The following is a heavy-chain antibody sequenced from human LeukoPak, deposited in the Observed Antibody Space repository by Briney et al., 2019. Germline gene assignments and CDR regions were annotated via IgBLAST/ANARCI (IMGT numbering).Heavy chain of an antibody. V-gene: IGHV3-9*01. J-gene: IGHJ5*02. CDR1: GFSFDNHA. CDR2: ITWNSNYL. CDR3: AKDIGYSGSPGS. Sequence: PGRSLRLSCEASGFSFDNHAMHWVRQAPGKGLEWVSGITWNSNYLAYADSVKGRFTISRDNAKNSLYLQMNSLRAEDTALYYCAKDIGYSGSPGSWGQGTLVTVSS. D-gene: IGHD1-26*01.